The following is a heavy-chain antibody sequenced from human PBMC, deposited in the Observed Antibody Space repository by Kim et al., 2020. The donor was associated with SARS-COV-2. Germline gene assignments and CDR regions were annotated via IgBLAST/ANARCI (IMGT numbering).Heavy chain of an antibody. D-gene: IGHD3-22*01. CDR1: GFTFGDYA. CDR2: IRSKAYGGTT. V-gene: IGHV3-49*04. Sequence: GGSLRLSCTASGFTFGDYAMSWVRQAPGKGLEWVCFIRSKAYGGTTEYAASVKGRFTISRDDSKSIAYLQMNSLKTEDTAVYYCTRGGNYYDSSGYFDYWGQGTLVTVSS. CDR3: TRGGNYYDSSGYFDY. J-gene: IGHJ4*02.